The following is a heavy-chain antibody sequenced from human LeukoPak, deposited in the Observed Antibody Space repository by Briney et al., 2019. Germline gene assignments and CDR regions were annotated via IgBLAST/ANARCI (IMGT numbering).Heavy chain of an antibody. CDR2: INHNGEMI. D-gene: IGHD3-9*01. CDR3: ARDNDWAFHY. J-gene: IGHJ4*02. Sequence: GGSLRLSCAASGFTFSNYVMSWVRQAPGKGLEWVSYINHNGEMIFYPDFVKGRFTISRDNAKNSLYLQMNSLRDGDTAVYYCARDNDWAFHYWGQGTLVTVSS. V-gene: IGHV3-48*02. CDR1: GFTFSNYV.